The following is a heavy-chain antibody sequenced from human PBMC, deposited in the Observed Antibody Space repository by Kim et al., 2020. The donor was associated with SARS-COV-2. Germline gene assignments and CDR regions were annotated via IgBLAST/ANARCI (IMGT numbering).Heavy chain of an antibody. V-gene: IGHV3-11*04. J-gene: IGHJ5*02. Sequence: SISSSTIYYADAVKGGFTISRDNAKNSLYLQMNSLRAEDTAVYYCGDIGGAWGQGTLVTVSS. D-gene: IGHD2-15*01. CDR2: SISSSTI. CDR3: GDIGGA.